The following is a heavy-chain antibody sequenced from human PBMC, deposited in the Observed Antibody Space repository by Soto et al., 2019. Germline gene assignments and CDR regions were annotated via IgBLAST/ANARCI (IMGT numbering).Heavy chain of an antibody. Sequence: SGKVSCKASGGTVSSYASSGVRQAPGEGLEGMGGIIPIFVTANYAQKFQGRVTMTAAKSTSTAYMELNSMRSEATAVSYCARARWSSSSSPLPQGVWGQGTTVTVSS. CDR3: ARARWSSSSSPLPQGV. CDR2: IIPIFVTA. D-gene: IGHD6-6*01. CDR1: GGTVSSYA. V-gene: IGHV1-69*06. J-gene: IGHJ6*02.